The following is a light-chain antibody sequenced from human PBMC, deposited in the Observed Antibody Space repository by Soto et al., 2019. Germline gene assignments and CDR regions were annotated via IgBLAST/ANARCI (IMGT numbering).Light chain of an antibody. CDR3: QHNNGYSWT. CDR1: QSIRSW. CDR2: DAS. Sequence: DIKMTQSPSTLSASVGDRVTITCRASQSIRSWLAWYQQKPGKAPKVLIYDASSLESGVPSRFSGSGSGTEFTLTISSLQPDDFATYYCQHNNGYSWTFGQGTKVDI. V-gene: IGKV1-5*01. J-gene: IGKJ1*01.